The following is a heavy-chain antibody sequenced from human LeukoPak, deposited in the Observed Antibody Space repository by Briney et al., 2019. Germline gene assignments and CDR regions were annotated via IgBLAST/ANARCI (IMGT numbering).Heavy chain of an antibody. J-gene: IGHJ4*02. V-gene: IGHV3-9*01. CDR3: TRDPNTRGSPFDY. Sequence: GGSLRLSCAASGFTFDDYAMHWVRQAPGKGLEWVSGISWNSGSIGYADSVKGRFTISRDNAKNSLYLQMNSLKTEDTAVYYCTRDPNTRGSPFDYWGQGTLVTVSS. CDR1: GFTFDDYA. CDR2: ISWNSGSI. D-gene: IGHD1-26*01.